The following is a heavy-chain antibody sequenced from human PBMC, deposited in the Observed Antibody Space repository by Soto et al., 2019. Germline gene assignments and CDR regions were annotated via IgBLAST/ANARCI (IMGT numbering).Heavy chain of an antibody. CDR1: GFTFSSYG. CDR3: AKVGRVVVAASDAFDI. Sequence: GGSLRLSCAASGFTFSSYGMHWVRQAPGKGLEWVAVISYDGSNKYYADSVKGRFTISRDNSKNTLYLQMNSLRAEDTAVYYCAKVGRVVVAASDAFDIWGQGTMVTVSS. J-gene: IGHJ3*02. V-gene: IGHV3-30*18. D-gene: IGHD2-15*01. CDR2: ISYDGSNK.